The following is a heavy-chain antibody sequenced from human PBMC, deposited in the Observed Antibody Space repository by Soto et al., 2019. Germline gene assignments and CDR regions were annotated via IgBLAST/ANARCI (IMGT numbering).Heavy chain of an antibody. Sequence: VQLVQSGAEVKKPGESLRISCQGSGYVFTTYWISWVRQMPGKGLEWMGRIDPGDSYINYSPSFQGHVTISVDNSISTAYLQFYSLKASDTAIYYCARVRVSAFYDNEFVHWGQGPLVTVSS. J-gene: IGHJ5*02. D-gene: IGHD3-10*01. CDR3: ARVRVSAFYDNEFVH. V-gene: IGHV5-10-1*03. CDR2: IDPGDSYI. CDR1: GYVFTTYW.